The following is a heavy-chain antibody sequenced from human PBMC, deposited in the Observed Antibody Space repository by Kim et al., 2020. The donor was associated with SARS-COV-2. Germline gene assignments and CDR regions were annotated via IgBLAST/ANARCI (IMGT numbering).Heavy chain of an antibody. D-gene: IGHD6-13*01. CDR3: AKASSSSWFEYFQH. V-gene: IGHV3-30*02. J-gene: IGHJ1*01. Sequence: AASVKGRFTISRDNSKNTLYLQMNSLRAEDTAVYYCAKASSSSWFEYFQHWGQGTLVTVSS.